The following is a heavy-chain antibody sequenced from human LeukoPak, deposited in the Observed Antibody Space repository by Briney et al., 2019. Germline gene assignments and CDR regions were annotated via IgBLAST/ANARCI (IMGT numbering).Heavy chain of an antibody. J-gene: IGHJ4*02. Sequence: SVKVSCKASGGTFSDYAISWVRQAPGQGLEWMGGIIPIFGTANYAQKFQGRVTITADESTSTAYMELSSLRSEDTAVYYCATKPGYYDSSGYYLLDYWGQGTLVTVSS. CDR3: ATKPGYYDSSGYYLLDY. V-gene: IGHV1-69*13. D-gene: IGHD3-22*01. CDR1: GGTFSDYA. CDR2: IIPIFGTA.